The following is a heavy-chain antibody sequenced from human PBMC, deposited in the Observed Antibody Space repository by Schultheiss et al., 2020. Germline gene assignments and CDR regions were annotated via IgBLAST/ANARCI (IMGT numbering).Heavy chain of an antibody. Sequence: SQTLSLTCAISGDSVSSNSAAWNWIRQSPSRGLEWLGRTYYRSKWYNDYAVSVKSRITINPDTSKNQFSLQLNSVTPEDTAVYYCARGVAVAGNRPYYFDYWGQGTLVNVYS. J-gene: IGHJ4*02. D-gene: IGHD6-19*01. CDR1: GDSVSSNSAA. V-gene: IGHV6-1*01. CDR2: TYYRSKWYN. CDR3: ARGVAVAGNRPYYFDY.